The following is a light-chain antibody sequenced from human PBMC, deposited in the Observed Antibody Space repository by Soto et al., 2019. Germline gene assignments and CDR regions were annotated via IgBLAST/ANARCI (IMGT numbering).Light chain of an antibody. CDR3: QQYNGYRWT. CDR2: EAS. V-gene: IGKV1-5*03. CDR1: QSMSSW. J-gene: IGKJ1*01. Sequence: DIQLTQSPSTLSASVGDRVTITCRASQSMSSWLAWYQQKPGQAPKLLIYEASSLQTGVPSRFRGRGFGTEFTLAIHSLQPDDFAIYYCQQYNGYRWTFGQGTKVDIK.